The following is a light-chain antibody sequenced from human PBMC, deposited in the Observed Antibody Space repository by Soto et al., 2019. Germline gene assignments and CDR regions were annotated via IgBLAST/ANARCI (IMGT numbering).Light chain of an antibody. V-gene: IGLV2-23*01. J-gene: IGLJ3*02. CDR1: SSGVENYNL. Sequence: QSALTQPASVSGSPGQSITLSCTRASSGVENYNLVSWYQHHPGKAPKLIIYEGSQRPSGVSDRFSGSKSGNTASLTISGLQAEDEADYYCSSYAGGVVFGGGTKVTV. CDR2: EGS. CDR3: SSYAGGVV.